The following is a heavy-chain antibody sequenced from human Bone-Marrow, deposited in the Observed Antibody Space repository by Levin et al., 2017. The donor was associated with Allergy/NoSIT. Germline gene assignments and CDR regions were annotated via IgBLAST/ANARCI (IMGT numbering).Heavy chain of an antibody. V-gene: IGHV3-21*01. CDR1: GFTFSSYS. Sequence: GGSLRLSCAASGFTFSSYSMNWVRQAPGKGLEWVSSISSSSSYIYYADSVKGRFTISRDNAKNSLYLQMNSLRAEDTAVYYCARDLRHIVVVTLPYPDAFDIWGQGTMVTVSS. J-gene: IGHJ3*02. CDR2: ISSSSSYI. CDR3: ARDLRHIVVVTLPYPDAFDI. D-gene: IGHD2-21*02.